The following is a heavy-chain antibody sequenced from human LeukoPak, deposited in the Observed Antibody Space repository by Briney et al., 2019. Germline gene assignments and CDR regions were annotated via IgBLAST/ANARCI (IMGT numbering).Heavy chain of an antibody. Sequence: GGSLRLSCAASGFTVSSNYMSWVRQAPGKGLEWVSVIYSGGSTYYADSVKGRFTISRHNSKNTLNLQMNSLRAEDTAVYYCARTRTNSGGSYYFDYWGQGTLVTVSS. V-gene: IGHV3-53*04. J-gene: IGHJ4*02. CDR2: IYSGGST. CDR1: GFTVSSNY. CDR3: ARTRTNSGGSYYFDY. D-gene: IGHD2-15*01.